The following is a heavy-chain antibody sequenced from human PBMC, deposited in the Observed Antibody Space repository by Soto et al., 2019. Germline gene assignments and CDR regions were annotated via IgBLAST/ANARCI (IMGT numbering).Heavy chain of an antibody. J-gene: IGHJ4*02. CDR3: ATGAGRPAEHFDY. D-gene: IGHD3-10*01. CDR2: IKTTSEGGTT. CDR1: EFIFSNAW. V-gene: IGHV3-15*01. Sequence: EVQLVESGGGLVKPGGSLRLSCAASEFIFSNAWVNWVRQAPGKGLEWVGRIKTTSEGGTTDFAASVKGRFALSRDDSRGTLYLQMNSLQTEDTAVYYCATGAGRPAEHFDYWGQGALVTVSS.